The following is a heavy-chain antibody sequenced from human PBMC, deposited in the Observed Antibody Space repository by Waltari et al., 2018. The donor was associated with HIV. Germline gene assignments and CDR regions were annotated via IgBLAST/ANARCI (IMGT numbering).Heavy chain of an antibody. Sequence: EVQLVESGAGLIQPGGSLRLSCEASGFPFSRTSMSWVRQAPGKGLEWVSVFYSGGSAYSADSVKGRFTISRDNSKNTLHLQMKRLRTEDTAVYYCARVKAYSSGWFDYWGQGTLVTVSS. V-gene: IGHV3-53*01. CDR2: FYSGGSA. CDR3: ARVKAYSSGWFDY. J-gene: IGHJ5*01. D-gene: IGHD6-19*01. CDR1: GFPFSRTS.